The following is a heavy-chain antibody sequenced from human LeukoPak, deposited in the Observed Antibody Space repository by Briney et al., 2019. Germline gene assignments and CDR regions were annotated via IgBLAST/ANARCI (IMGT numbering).Heavy chain of an antibody. CDR2: ISWNSGSI. Sequence: GGSLRLSCVASGFTFDDYAMHWVRQAPGKGLEWVSGISWNSGSIGYADSVKGRFTISRDNAKNSLYLQMNSLRAEDTALYHCARLTTYYYGSGSYPRGAFDIWGQGTMVTVSS. D-gene: IGHD3-10*01. CDR3: ARLTTYYYGSGSYPRGAFDI. J-gene: IGHJ3*02. V-gene: IGHV3-9*01. CDR1: GFTFDDYA.